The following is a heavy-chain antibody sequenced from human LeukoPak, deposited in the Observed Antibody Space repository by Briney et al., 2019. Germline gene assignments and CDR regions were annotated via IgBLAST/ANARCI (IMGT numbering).Heavy chain of an antibody. J-gene: IGHJ4*02. V-gene: IGHV3-23*01. CDR3: ASTPSYDYVWGSYRYRGLFDN. CDR1: GFTFSTYA. Sequence: GGSLRLYCAASGFTFSTYAMSWVRQAPGRGLEWVSGICGSGGCTYYADSVKGRFTISRDNSKNTLYLQMNSLRVEDTAVYYCASTPSYDYVWGSYRYRGLFDNWGQGTLVSVSS. CDR2: ICGSGGCT. D-gene: IGHD3-16*02.